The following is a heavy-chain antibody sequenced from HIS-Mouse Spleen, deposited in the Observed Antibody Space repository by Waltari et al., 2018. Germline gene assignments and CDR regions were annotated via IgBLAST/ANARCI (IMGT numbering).Heavy chain of an antibody. CDR1: GFTFSSYG. Sequence: QVQLVESGGGVVQPGRSLRLSCAASGFTFSSYGMHWVRQAPGKGLECVAVISYDGSNKDYADSVKGRFTISRDNSKNTLYLQMNSLRAEDTAVYYCAKDKHHAFDYWGQGTLVTVSS. CDR3: AKDKHHAFDY. J-gene: IGHJ4*02. CDR2: ISYDGSNK. V-gene: IGHV3-30*18.